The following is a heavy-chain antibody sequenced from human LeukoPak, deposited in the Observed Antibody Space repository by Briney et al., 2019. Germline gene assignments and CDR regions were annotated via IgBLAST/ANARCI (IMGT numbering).Heavy chain of an antibody. CDR3: ARAAVDYGSGRAINY. J-gene: IGHJ4*02. Sequence: SVKVSCKASGYTFYGYGISWVRQAPGQGLEWMGWISAYNGNTNYAQKVQGRVTMTTDTSTSTVYMELRSLRSDDTAVYYCARAAVDYGSGRAINYWGQGTLVTVSS. D-gene: IGHD3-10*01. V-gene: IGHV1-18*01. CDR2: ISAYNGNT. CDR1: GYTFYGYG.